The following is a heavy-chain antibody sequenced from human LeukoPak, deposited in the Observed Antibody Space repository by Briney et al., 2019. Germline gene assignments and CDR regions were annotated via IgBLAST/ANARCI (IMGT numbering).Heavy chain of an antibody. CDR2: IYYSGST. CDR3: ARLGRGEAYYFDY. CDR1: GGSISSSSYY. D-gene: IGHD3-16*01. Sequence: PSETLSLTCTVSGGSISSSSYYWGWIRQPPGKGLEWIGSIYYSGSTYYNPSLKSRVTISVDTSKNQFSLKLSSVTAADTAVYYCARLGRGEAYYFDYWGQGILVTVSS. J-gene: IGHJ4*02. V-gene: IGHV4-39*07.